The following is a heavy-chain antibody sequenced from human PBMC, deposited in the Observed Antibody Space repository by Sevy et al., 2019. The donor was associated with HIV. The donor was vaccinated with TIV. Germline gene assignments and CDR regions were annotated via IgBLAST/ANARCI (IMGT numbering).Heavy chain of an antibody. J-gene: IGHJ3*02. Sequence: GGSLRLSCAASGFTVSSNYMSWVRQAPGKGLEWVSVIYSGGSTYYADSVKGRFTISRDNSKNTLYLQMNSLRAEETAVYYCAIAKGYCSGGSCSDAFDIWGQGTMVTVSS. V-gene: IGHV3-53*01. CDR3: AIAKGYCSGGSCSDAFDI. CDR2: IYSGGST. CDR1: GFTVSSNY. D-gene: IGHD2-15*01.